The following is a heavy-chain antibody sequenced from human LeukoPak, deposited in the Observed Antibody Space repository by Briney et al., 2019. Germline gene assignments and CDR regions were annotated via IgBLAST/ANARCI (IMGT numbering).Heavy chain of an antibody. Sequence: PGGSLSLSFAAPGLPLISNYMSWVRQAPGKGLEWVSVIYPGCSTYYADSVKGRFTFSRDTSKSTLYLQMTSLRAEDTAVYYCARSVQLDPWGAFDIWGQGTMVTVSS. CDR1: GLPLISNY. CDR3: ARSVQLDPWGAFDI. CDR2: IYPGCST. J-gene: IGHJ3*02. D-gene: IGHD1-1*01. V-gene: IGHV3-53*01.